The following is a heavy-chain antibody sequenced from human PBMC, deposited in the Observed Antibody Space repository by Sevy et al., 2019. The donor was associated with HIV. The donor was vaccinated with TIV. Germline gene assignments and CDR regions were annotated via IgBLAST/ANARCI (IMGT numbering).Heavy chain of an antibody. J-gene: IGHJ4*02. Sequence: ASVKVSCKASGYTFTGYYMHWVRQAPGQGLEWMGWINPNSGGTNYAQKFQGRVTMTRDTSISTAYMELSRLRSDDTAVYSCARVVGAVAGYFDYWGQGTLVTVSS. CDR2: INPNSGGT. CDR1: GYTFTGYY. D-gene: IGHD6-19*01. CDR3: ARVVGAVAGYFDY. V-gene: IGHV1-2*02.